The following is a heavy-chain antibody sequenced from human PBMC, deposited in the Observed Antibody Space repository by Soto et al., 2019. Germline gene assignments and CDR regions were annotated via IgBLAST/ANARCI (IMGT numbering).Heavy chain of an antibody. CDR2: ISYDGSNK. D-gene: IGHD1-26*01. V-gene: IGHV3-30-3*01. CDR3: ARDGVGATIHFDY. Sequence: QVQLVESGGGVVQPGRSLRLSCAASGFTFSSYAMHWVRQAPGKGLEWVAVISYDGSNKYYADSVKGRFTISRDNSKNTLYLQMNSLRAEDTAVYYCARDGVGATIHFDYWGQGTLVTVSS. J-gene: IGHJ4*02. CDR1: GFTFSSYA.